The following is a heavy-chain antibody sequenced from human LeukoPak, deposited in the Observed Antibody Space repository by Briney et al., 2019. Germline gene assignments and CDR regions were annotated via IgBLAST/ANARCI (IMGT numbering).Heavy chain of an antibody. Sequence: GGSLRLSCAASGFTFSSYAMSWVRQAPGKGLEWVSAISGSGGSTYYADSVKGRFTISRDNSKNTLYLQMNSLRAEDTAVYYCAKDPLAYCGGDCYPSYFDYWGQGTLVTVSS. J-gene: IGHJ4*02. CDR3: AKDPLAYCGGDCYPSYFDY. CDR2: ISGSGGST. CDR1: GFTFSSYA. D-gene: IGHD2-21*02. V-gene: IGHV3-23*01.